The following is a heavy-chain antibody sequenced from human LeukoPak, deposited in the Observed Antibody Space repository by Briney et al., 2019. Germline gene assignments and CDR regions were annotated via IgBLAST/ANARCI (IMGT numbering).Heavy chain of an antibody. CDR2: IKQDGSEK. CDR3: ARARYYYDSSGYFHYFDY. CDR1: AFTFSSYS. J-gene: IGHJ4*02. V-gene: IGHV3-7*01. Sequence: PGGSLRLSCAASAFTFSSYSMSWVRQAPGKGLEWVANIKQDGSEKYYVDSVKGRFTISRDNAKNSLYLQMNSVRAEDTAVYYCARARYYYDSSGYFHYFDYWGQGTLVTVSS. D-gene: IGHD3-22*01.